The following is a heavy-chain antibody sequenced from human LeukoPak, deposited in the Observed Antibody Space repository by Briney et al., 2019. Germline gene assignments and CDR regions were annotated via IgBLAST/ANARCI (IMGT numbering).Heavy chain of an antibody. J-gene: IGHJ5*01. D-gene: IGHD3-22*01. CDR1: GFTFYMYA. V-gene: IGHV3-23*01. Sequence: GGSLTLSCQASGFTFYMYAMSWVRQAPGKGLEWVASMCGTAGCTFYPDSVKGRFTISRDNSKNVLYLRMNSLTAEDTAVYYCAKDRPNFHENSGHYYRRDGDSWGQGTLVTVSS. CDR3: AKDRPNFHENSGHYYRRDGDS. CDR2: MCGTAGCT.